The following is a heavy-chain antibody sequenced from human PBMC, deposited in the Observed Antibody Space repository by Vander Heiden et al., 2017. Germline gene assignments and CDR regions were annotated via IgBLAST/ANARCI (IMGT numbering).Heavy chain of an antibody. J-gene: IGHJ6*02. CDR1: GFTVSSNY. V-gene: IGHV3-53*01. CDR3: AREGPGDYYGMDV. D-gene: IGHD2-2*01. Sequence: EVQLVESGGGLIQPGGSLRLSCAASGFTVSSNYMSWVRQAPGKGLEWVSVIYSGGSTYYADSVKGRFTISRDNSKNTLYLQMNRLRAEDTAVYYCAREGPGDYYGMDVWGQGTTVTVSS. CDR2: IYSGGST.